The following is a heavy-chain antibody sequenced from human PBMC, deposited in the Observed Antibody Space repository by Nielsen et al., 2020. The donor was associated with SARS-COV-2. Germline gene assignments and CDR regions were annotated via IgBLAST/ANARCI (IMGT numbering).Heavy chain of an antibody. J-gene: IGHJ4*02. V-gene: IGHV1-24*01. CDR3: TTSGPIYYYDSGGYFRFDY. Sequence: WVRQAPGQGLEWIGSFDPENGERLYAQKFQGRVTVTEDTSTDTGYMELSSLTSEDTAFYYCTTSGPIYYYDSGGYFRFDYWGQGSVVTVSS. CDR2: FDPENGER. D-gene: IGHD3-22*01.